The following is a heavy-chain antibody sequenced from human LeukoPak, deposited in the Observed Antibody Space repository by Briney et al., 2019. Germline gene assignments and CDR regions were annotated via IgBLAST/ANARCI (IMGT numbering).Heavy chain of an antibody. Sequence: SGTLSLTCTASGGPISSYYWSWIRQLPGKGLEWIGYIYYSGSTNYNPSLKSRVTISVDTSKNQFSLKLSSVTAADTAVYYCARGVRSWWFDPWGQGTLVTVSS. CDR2: IYYSGST. V-gene: IGHV4-59*01. CDR1: GGPISSYY. J-gene: IGHJ5*02. CDR3: ARGVRSWWFDP.